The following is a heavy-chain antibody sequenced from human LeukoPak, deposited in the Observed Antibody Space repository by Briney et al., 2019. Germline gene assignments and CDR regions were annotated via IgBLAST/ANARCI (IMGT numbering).Heavy chain of an antibody. Sequence: GASVNVSCKVSGYTLTELSMHWVRQAPGKGLEWMGGFDPEDGETIYAQKFQGRVTMTEDTSTDTAYMELSSLRSEDTAVYYCVTGVTIFGVVIIPLVYWGQETLVTVSS. CDR3: VTGVTIFGVVIIPLVY. CDR2: FDPEDGET. CDR1: GYTLTELS. J-gene: IGHJ4*02. D-gene: IGHD3-3*01. V-gene: IGHV1-24*01.